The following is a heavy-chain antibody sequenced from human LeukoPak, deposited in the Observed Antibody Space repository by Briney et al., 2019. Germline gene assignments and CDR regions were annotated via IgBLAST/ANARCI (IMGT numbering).Heavy chain of an antibody. CDR1: GGSISSYY. Sequence: PSETLSLTCTVSGGSISSYYWSWIRQPPGKGLEWIGYIFYSGGTNYNPSLKSRVTISVDTSKNQFSLKLSSVTAADTAVYYCARHTYYYDSRWYFDYWGQGTLVTVSS. CDR2: IFYSGGT. D-gene: IGHD3-22*01. J-gene: IGHJ4*02. V-gene: IGHV4-59*08. CDR3: ARHTYYYDSRWYFDY.